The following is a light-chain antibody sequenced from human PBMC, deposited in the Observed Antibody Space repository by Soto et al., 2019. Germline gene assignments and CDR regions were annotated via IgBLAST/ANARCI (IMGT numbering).Light chain of an antibody. CDR3: QHYYSVSVT. CDR1: QSLLHSSNNKNK. Sequence: DIVMTQSPDYLAVSLGERATISCKSSQSLLHSSNNKNKLAWYQQKPGQPPTLLISWASTRESGAPDRFSGSGSETDFPLTITSRQAEAVAVYHCQHYYSVSVTFGGGTEVEI. CDR2: WAS. V-gene: IGKV4-1*01. J-gene: IGKJ4*01.